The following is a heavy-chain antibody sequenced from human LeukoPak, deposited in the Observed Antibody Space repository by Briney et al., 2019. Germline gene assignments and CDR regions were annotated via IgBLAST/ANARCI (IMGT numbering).Heavy chain of an antibody. CDR3: ARGIRFYYYGMDV. V-gene: IGHV3-30-3*01. Sequence: PGGSLRLSCAASGFTFNSHWMNWVRQAPGKGLEWVAVISYDGSNKYYADSVKGRFTISRDNSKNTLYLQMNSLRAEDTAVYYCARGIRFYYYGMDVWGQGTTVTVSS. D-gene: IGHD3-3*02. CDR2: ISYDGSNK. J-gene: IGHJ6*02. CDR1: GFTFNSHW.